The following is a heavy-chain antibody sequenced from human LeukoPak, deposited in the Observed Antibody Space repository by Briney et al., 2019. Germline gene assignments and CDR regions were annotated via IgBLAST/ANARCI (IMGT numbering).Heavy chain of an antibody. D-gene: IGHD5-12*01. J-gene: IGHJ4*02. CDR1: GYTFTSYA. CDR3: ASGGDIVATEMNY. Sequence: ASVKVSCNASGYTFTSYAMHWVRQAPGQRLEWMGWINAGNGNTKYSQKFQGRVTITRDTSASTAYMELSSLRSEDTAVYYCASGGDIVATEMNYWGQGTLVTVSS. V-gene: IGHV1-3*01. CDR2: INAGNGNT.